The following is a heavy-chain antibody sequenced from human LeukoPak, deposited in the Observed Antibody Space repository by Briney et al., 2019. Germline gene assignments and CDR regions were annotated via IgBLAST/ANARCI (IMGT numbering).Heavy chain of an antibody. V-gene: IGHV1-2*04. D-gene: IGHD2-2*01. CDR3: ARDHCSSTSCLVMDY. Sequence: GASEKVSCKASGYTFTGYYMHWVRQAPGQGLEWMGWINPNSGGTNYAQKFQGWVTMTRDTSISTAYMELSRLRSDDTAVYYCARDHCSSTSCLVMDYWGQGTLVTVSS. J-gene: IGHJ4*02. CDR1: GYTFTGYY. CDR2: INPNSGGT.